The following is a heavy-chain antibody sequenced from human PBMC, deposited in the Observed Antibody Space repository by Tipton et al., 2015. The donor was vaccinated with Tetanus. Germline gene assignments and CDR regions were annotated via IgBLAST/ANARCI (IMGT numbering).Heavy chain of an antibody. CDR3: AKDLRYLSSWHDS. J-gene: IGHJ5*01. Sequence: SLRLSCAASGFTFSIYGMYWVRQAPGKGLEWVAFISYDGSTEYYAKSVKGRFTISRDNSKHTLYLQMNNLGPEDTAVYYCAKDLRYLSSWHDSWGQGALVTVSS. CDR1: GFTFSIYG. D-gene: IGHD6-13*01. V-gene: IGHV3-30*18. CDR2: ISYDGSTE.